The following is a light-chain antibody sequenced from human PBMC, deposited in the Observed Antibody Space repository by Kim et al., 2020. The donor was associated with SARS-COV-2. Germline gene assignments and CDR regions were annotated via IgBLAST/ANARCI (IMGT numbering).Light chain of an antibody. J-gene: IGLJ1*01. Sequence: GQRVTMSCSGRSSNIGTSSVSWYQQLPGAAPKLLIYNNNERPSGVPDRFSGSKSVASASLVISGLQSEDAGDYYCVAWDDSLNGSVFGAGTKVTVL. CDR2: NNN. CDR3: VAWDDSLNGSV. V-gene: IGLV1-44*01. CDR1: SSNIGTSS.